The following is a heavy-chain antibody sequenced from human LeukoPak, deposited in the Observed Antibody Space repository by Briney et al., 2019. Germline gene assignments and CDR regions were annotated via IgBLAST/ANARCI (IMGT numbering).Heavy chain of an antibody. CDR1: GFTFSSYA. Sequence: PGGSLRLSCAASGFTFSSYAMHWVRQAPGKGLEWVAVISYDGSNKYYADSVKGRFTISRDNSKNTLYLQMNSLRAEDTAVYYCASGLAAAFYYYYMDVWGKGTTVTISS. CDR3: ASGLAAAFYYYYMDV. CDR2: ISYDGSNK. D-gene: IGHD6-13*01. J-gene: IGHJ6*03. V-gene: IGHV3-30*04.